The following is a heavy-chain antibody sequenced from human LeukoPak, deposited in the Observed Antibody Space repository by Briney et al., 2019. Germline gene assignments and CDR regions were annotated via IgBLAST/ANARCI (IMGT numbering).Heavy chain of an antibody. CDR1: GDSVSSNSVT. Sequence: SQTLSLTCAVSGDSVSSNSVTWNWIRQSPSRGLKWLGRTYYRSKWYNDYAVSVKSRITINPDTSKNQFSLQLNSVTPEDTAVYYCARASKEAAPVTYYYMDVWAKGTTVTVSS. D-gene: IGHD6-6*01. CDR3: ARASKEAAPVTYYYMDV. CDR2: TYYRSKWYN. J-gene: IGHJ6*03. V-gene: IGHV6-1*01.